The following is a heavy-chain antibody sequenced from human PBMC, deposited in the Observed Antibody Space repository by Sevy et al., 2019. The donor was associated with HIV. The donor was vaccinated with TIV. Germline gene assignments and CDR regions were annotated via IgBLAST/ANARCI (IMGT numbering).Heavy chain of an antibody. CDR3: ARDYSSGYQGGGY. CDR1: GYTFASYG. J-gene: IGHJ4*02. CDR2: IIAYNGHT. D-gene: IGHD3-22*01. V-gene: IGHV1-18*04. Sequence: ASVKVSCKASGYTFASYGITWVRQAPGQGLEWVGWIIAYNGHTTYAQTVQGRVTLTTYTSTTTAYTELRSLRSDDTALYYCARDYSSGYQGGGYWGQGTLVTVSS.